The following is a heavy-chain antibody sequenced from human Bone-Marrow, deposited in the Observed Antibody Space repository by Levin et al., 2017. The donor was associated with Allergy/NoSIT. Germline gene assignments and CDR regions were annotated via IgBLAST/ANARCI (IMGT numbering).Heavy chain of an antibody. CDR3: VRDITVPGDTYYFNY. CDR2: ISRSGDTL. CDR1: GFTFSDYQ. J-gene: IGHJ4*02. D-gene: IGHD3-10*01. Sequence: GGSLRLSCAASGFTFSDYQMTWIRQTPEKGLEWVSYISRSGDTLHYADSVKGRFTISRDNARNSLYLEMYSLRVEDTAVYYCVRDITVPGDTYYFNYWGQGTLVTVSS. V-gene: IGHV3-11*01.